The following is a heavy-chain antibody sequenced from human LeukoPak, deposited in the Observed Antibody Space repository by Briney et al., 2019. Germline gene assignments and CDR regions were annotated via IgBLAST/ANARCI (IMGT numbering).Heavy chain of an antibody. Sequence: SETLSLTCAVYGGSFSGYYWSWIRQPPGKGLEWIGEINHSGSTNYNPSLKSRVTISVDTSKNQFSLKLSSVSAADTAVYYCARGGMATINAFDIWGQGTMDTVSS. CDR1: GGSFSGYY. D-gene: IGHD5-24*01. V-gene: IGHV4-34*01. J-gene: IGHJ3*02. CDR3: ARGGMATINAFDI. CDR2: INHSGST.